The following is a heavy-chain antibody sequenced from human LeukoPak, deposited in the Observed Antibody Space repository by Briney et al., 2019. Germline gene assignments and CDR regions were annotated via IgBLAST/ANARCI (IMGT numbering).Heavy chain of an antibody. D-gene: IGHD4-11*01. CDR1: GFIISTYS. Sequence: GGSLRLSCIGSGFIISTYSMNWVRQAPGKGLEWVSFISSSSSHIYYADSVKGRFTISRDNSKNTLYLQMNSLRAEDTAVYYCAQPDYRSYYFDYWGQGTLVTVSS. J-gene: IGHJ4*02. CDR3: AQPDYRSYYFDY. CDR2: ISSSSSHI. V-gene: IGHV3-21*01.